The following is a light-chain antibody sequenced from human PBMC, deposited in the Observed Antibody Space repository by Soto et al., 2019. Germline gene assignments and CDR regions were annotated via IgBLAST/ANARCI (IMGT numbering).Light chain of an antibody. J-gene: IGKJ4*01. Sequence: INIKKTTSSLSASVGDRVTITCRASQTISTYLNWYQQKPGKAPKLLIYAASSLQSGVPSRFSGSGSGTDFTLTISSLQPEDFATYYCQPSYSTPPVTFGGGTKVDIK. CDR3: QPSYSTPPVT. V-gene: IGKV1-39*01. CDR2: AAS. CDR1: QTISTY.